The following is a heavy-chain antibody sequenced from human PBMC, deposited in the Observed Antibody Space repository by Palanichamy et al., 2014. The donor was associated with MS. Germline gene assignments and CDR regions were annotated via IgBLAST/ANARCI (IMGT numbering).Heavy chain of an antibody. D-gene: IGHD3-22*01. CDR1: GFTFSSYG. CDR2: IRYDGSNK. CDR3: AKVNYYDMGDAFGI. J-gene: IGHJ3*02. Sequence: QVQLVESGGGVVQPGGSLRLSCAASGFTFSSYGMHWVRQAPGKGLEWVAFIRYDGSNKLYADSVKDRFTISRDNSKNTLYLQMNSLRAEDTALYYCAKVNYYDMGDAFGIWGQGTMVTVS. V-gene: IGHV3-30*02.